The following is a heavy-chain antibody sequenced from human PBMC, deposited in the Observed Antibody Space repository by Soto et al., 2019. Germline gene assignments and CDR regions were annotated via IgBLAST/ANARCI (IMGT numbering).Heavy chain of an antibody. D-gene: IGHD4-4*01. CDR1: GGSISSYY. CDR2: IYYSGST. J-gene: IGHJ4*02. V-gene: IGHV4-59*08. CDR3: ARLHLHPVTTSTYFDY. Sequence: SETLSLTCTVSGGSISSYYWSWIRQPPGKGLEWIGYIYYSGSTNYNPSLKSRVTISVDTSKNQFSLKLSSVTAADTAVYYCARLHLHPVTTSTYFDYWGQGTLVTVSS.